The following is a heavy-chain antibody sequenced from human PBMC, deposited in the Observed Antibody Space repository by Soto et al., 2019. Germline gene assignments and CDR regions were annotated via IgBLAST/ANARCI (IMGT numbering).Heavy chain of an antibody. CDR2: ISSSSSYI. J-gene: IGHJ5*02. D-gene: IGHD3-16*01. CDR3: ARASTGELWVYANWFDP. CDR1: GFTFSSYS. Sequence: GGSLRLSCAASGFTFSSYSMNWVRQAPGKGLEWVSSISSSSSYIYYADSVKGRFTISRDNAKNSLYLQMNSLRAADTAVYYCARASTGELWVYANWFDPWGPGTLVTVSS. V-gene: IGHV3-21*04.